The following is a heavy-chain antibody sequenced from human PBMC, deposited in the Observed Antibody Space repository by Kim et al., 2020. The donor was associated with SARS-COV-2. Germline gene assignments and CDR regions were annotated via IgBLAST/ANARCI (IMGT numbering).Heavy chain of an antibody. J-gene: IGHJ4*02. CDR3: AKDWYYGSGSYYPNFDY. V-gene: IGHV3-23*01. CDR1: GFTFSSYA. CDR2: ISGSGGST. D-gene: IGHD3-10*01. Sequence: GGSLRLSCAASGFTFSSYAMSWVRQAPGKGLEWVSAISGSGGSTYYADSVKGRFTISRDNSKNTLYLQMNSLRAEDTAVYYCAKDWYYGSGSYYPNFDYWGQGTLVTVSS.